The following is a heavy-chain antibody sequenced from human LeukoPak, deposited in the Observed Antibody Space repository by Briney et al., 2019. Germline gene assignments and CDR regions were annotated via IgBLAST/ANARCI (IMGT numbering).Heavy chain of an antibody. CDR3: ARQSDEIWFGESYYFDY. Sequence: PGGSLRLSCAASGFTFSNYAMSWVRQAPGKGLEWVSSISSSSSYIYYADSVKGRFTISRDNAKNSLYLQMNSLRAEDTAVYYCARQSDEIWFGESYYFDYWGQGTLVTVSS. D-gene: IGHD3-10*01. CDR1: GFTFSNYA. J-gene: IGHJ4*02. CDR2: ISSSSSYI. V-gene: IGHV3-21*01.